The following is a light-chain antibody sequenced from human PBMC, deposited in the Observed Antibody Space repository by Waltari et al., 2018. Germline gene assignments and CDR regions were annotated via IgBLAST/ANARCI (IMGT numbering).Light chain of an antibody. Sequence: QSALTQPASVSGSPGQSITISCTGTSSDVGDYNFVSWYQQHPGKAPQLIISHVNSRPSGVSNRFSASKSGNTASLTISELQAEDGADYYCSSYTTSNTLWVFGGGTKLTVL. CDR1: SSDVGDYNF. V-gene: IGLV2-14*03. CDR2: HVN. CDR3: SSYTTSNTLWV. J-gene: IGLJ3*02.